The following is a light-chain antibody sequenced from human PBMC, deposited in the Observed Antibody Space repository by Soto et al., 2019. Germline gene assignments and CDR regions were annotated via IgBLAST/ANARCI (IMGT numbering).Light chain of an antibody. CDR3: QHYRTS. V-gene: IGKV3-20*01. CDR2: GAS. J-gene: IGKJ4*01. Sequence: EIVLTQSTGTLSLSPGERATLSCRASQSVSSSYLAWYQQKPGQAPRLLIYGASSRATGIPDRFSGSGSGTDFTLTITRLEPEDFAVYYCQHYRTSFGGGTKVEIK. CDR1: QSVSSSY.